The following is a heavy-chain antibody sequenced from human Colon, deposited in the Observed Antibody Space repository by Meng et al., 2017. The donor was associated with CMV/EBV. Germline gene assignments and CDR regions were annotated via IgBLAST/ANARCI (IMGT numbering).Heavy chain of an antibody. V-gene: IGHV3-30*02. J-gene: IGHJ4*02. CDR1: GFTFSSYG. Sequence: GESLKISCAASGFTFSSYGMHWVRQAPGKGLEWVAFIRYDGSNKYYADSVKGRFTISRDNSKNTLYLQMNSLRAEDTAVYYCAKVKWQKTIVGATPLDYWGQGTLVTVSS. CDR3: AKVKWQKTIVGATPLDY. CDR2: IRYDGSNK. D-gene: IGHD1-26*01.